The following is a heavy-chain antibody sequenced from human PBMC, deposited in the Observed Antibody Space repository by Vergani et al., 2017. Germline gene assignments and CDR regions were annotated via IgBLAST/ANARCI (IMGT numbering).Heavy chain of an antibody. CDR1: GFTFSSYA. J-gene: IGHJ5*02. CDR3: AKSRTGSSVAAIDP. Sequence: EVQLLESGGGLVQPGGSLRLSCAASGFTFSSYAMSWVRQAPGKGLEWVSAISGSGGSTYYADSVKGRFTISRYNSKHTLYLQMNSLRAEDTAVYYCAKSRTGSSVAAIDPWGQGTLVTVSS. D-gene: IGHD2-15*01. V-gene: IGHV3-23*01. CDR2: ISGSGGST.